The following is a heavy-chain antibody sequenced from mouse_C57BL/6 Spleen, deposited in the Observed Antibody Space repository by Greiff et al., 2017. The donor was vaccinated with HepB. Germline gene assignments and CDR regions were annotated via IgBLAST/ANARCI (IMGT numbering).Heavy chain of an antibody. V-gene: IGHV1-59*01. CDR1: GYTFTSYW. J-gene: IGHJ2*01. CDR3: ARYYYGSRMDY. Sequence: VQLQQPGAELVRPGTSVMLSCKASGYTFTSYWMHWVKQRPGQGLEWIGVIDPSDSYTNYNQKFKGKATLTVDTSSSTAYMQLSSLTSEDSAVYYCARYYYGSRMDYWGQGTTLTVSS. CDR2: IDPSDSYT. D-gene: IGHD1-1*01.